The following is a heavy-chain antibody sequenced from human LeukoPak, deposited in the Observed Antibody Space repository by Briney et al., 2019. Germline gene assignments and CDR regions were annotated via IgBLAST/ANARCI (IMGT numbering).Heavy chain of an antibody. CDR2: ISSSSTNI. J-gene: IGHJ3*02. V-gene: IGHV3-48*01. D-gene: IGHD4-17*01. CDR1: RFTFSTYS. CDR3: VRNDGDNAFDI. Sequence: GGSLRLSCAASRFTFSTYSMNWVRQAPGRGLEWVSYISSSSTNIYYKDSVKGRFTISRDNAKNSQYLHMTSLRAEDTAVYYCVRNDGDNAFDIWGQGTMVIVSS.